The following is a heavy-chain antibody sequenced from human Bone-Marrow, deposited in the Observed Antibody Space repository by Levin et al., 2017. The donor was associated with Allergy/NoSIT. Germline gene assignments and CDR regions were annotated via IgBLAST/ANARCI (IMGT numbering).Heavy chain of an antibody. Sequence: SQTLSLTCAVYGGSFSGYYWSWIRQSPGQGLEYIGETSHTGNANYNPSLKSRVTISVDTSKNQFSLELKSVTAADTAVYFCARVPDKRASARVLGPWGQGTLVTVSS. CDR2: TSHTGNA. D-gene: IGHD3-9*01. J-gene: IGHJ5*02. V-gene: IGHV4-34*01. CDR1: GGSFSGYY. CDR3: ARVPDKRASARVLGP.